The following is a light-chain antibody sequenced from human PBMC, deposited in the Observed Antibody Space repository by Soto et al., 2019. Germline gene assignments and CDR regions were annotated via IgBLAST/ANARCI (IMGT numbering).Light chain of an antibody. CDR3: HQYGGSPPVT. J-gene: IGKJ1*01. Sequence: EIVLTQSPATLSLSPGDRATLSCRASQSVASGFFAWSQQIPGQPPRLLIYAASISATGIPDRFGGSGSGTDFTLNISRLEPEDFAVYFCHQYGGSPPVTFGQGTKVEIK. CDR1: QSVASGF. V-gene: IGKV3-20*01. CDR2: AAS.